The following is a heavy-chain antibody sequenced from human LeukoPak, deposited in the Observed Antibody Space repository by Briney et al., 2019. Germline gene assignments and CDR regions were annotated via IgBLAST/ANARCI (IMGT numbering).Heavy chain of an antibody. Sequence: SVKVSCKASGGTFSSYAISWVRQAPGQGLEWMGGIIPIFGTANYAQKFQGRVTITADESTSTAYMELSSLRSEDTAVYYCARVRLTLTGYQKYHYWGQGTLVTVSS. CDR1: GGTFSSYA. CDR3: ARVRLTLTGYQKYHY. CDR2: IIPIFGTA. D-gene: IGHD3-9*01. J-gene: IGHJ4*02. V-gene: IGHV1-69*13.